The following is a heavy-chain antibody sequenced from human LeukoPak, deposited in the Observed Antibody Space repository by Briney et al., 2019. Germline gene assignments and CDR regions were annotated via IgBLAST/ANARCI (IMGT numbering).Heavy chain of an antibody. Sequence: SSETLSLTCTVSGDSISNYYWSWIRQPPGKGLEWIGYIYYSGSTNFNPSLKSRVTMSVDTSKNQFSLKLTSVTAADTAVYYCARETKLRDWFDHWGQGTLVTVSS. J-gene: IGHJ5*02. D-gene: IGHD1-7*01. CDR3: ARETKLRDWFDH. V-gene: IGHV4-59*01. CDR2: IYYSGST. CDR1: GDSISNYY.